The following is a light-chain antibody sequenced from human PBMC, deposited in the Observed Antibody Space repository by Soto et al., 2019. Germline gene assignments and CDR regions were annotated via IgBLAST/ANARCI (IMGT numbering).Light chain of an antibody. CDR1: QGVGSK. CDR2: GAS. CDR3: QQYNKWPLT. J-gene: IGKJ1*01. V-gene: IGKV3-15*01. Sequence: EVVMTQSPATLSVSRGDGAALSCRASQGVGSKLAWYQQKPGQAPRLLVYGASTRATGVPARFSGSGSGTEFTLTISSLGSEDFAVYYCQQYNKWPLTFGQGTKVDIK.